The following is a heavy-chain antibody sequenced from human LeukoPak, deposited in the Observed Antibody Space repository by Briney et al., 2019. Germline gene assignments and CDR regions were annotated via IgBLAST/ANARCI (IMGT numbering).Heavy chain of an antibody. J-gene: IGHJ4*02. D-gene: IGHD5-18*01. Sequence: ASVKVSCKASGYTFTGYYTHWVRQAPGQGLEWMGWINPNSGGTNYAQKFQGRVTMTRDTSISTAYMELSRLRSDDTAVYYCARDRDTAMVTDGGYWGQGTLVTVSS. CDR1: GYTFTGYY. V-gene: IGHV1-2*02. CDR2: INPNSGGT. CDR3: ARDRDTAMVTDGGY.